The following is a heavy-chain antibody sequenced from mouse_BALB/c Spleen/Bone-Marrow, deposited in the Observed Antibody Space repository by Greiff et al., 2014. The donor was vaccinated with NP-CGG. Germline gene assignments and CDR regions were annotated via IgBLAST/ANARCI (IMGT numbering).Heavy chain of an antibody. D-gene: IGHD2-4*01. V-gene: IGHV2-9*02. CDR2: IWAGGST. CDR1: GFSLTSYG. J-gene: IGHJ4*01. Sequence: VKLVESGPGLVAPSQSLSITCTVSGFSLTSYGVHWVRQPPGKGLEWLGVIWAGGSTNYNSALMSRLSTSKDNSKSQVFLKMNSLQIDDTAMYYCARSGLRRPAMDYWGQGTSVTVSS. CDR3: ARSGLRRPAMDY.